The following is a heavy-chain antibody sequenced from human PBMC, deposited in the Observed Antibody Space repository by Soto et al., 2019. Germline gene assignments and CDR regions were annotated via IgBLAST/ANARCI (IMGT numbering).Heavy chain of an antibody. V-gene: IGHV3-30*18. J-gene: IGHJ5*02. CDR3: AKGDWFDP. CDR1: GFTFSNYG. Sequence: QVPLVESGGGVVQPGRSLRLSCAASGFTFSNYGIHWVRQAPGKGLEWVAVISYDGSNKYYADSVKGRFTISRDNSKNTLYLQMNSLRVEDTAVYYCAKGDWFDPWGQGTLVTVSS. CDR2: ISYDGSNK.